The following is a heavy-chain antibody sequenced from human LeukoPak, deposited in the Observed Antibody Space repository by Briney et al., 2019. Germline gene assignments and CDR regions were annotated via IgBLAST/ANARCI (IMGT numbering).Heavy chain of an antibody. Sequence: GGSLRLSCAASGFSFSRYGMHWVRQAPGKGLEWVAVISYDGNNKYYADSVKGRFTISRDNSKNTLYLQMNSLRAEDTAVYYCAKEMATTNSWGQGTLVAVSS. CDR1: GFSFSRYG. CDR2: ISYDGNNK. CDR3: AKEMATTNS. D-gene: IGHD1-26*01. V-gene: IGHV3-30*18. J-gene: IGHJ4*02.